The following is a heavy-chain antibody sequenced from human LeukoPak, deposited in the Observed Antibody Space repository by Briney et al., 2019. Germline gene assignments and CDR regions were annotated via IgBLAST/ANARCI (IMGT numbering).Heavy chain of an antibody. D-gene: IGHD3-3*01. CDR3: ARETSFRYYDIWSGWDY. J-gene: IGHJ4*02. CDR1: GDSFSSNSAA. CDR2: TFYRSKWYN. V-gene: IGHV6-1*01. Sequence: SQNLSLTCAISGDSFSSNSAAWNWIRQSPSRGLEWLGRTFYRSKWYNDYAVSVKSRITINPDTSKNQVSLQLNSVTPEDTAVYYCARETSFRYYDIWSGWDYWGQGTLVTVSS.